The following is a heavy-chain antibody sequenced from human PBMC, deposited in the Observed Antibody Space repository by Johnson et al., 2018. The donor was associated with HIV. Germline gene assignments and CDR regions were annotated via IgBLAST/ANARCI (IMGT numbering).Heavy chain of an antibody. CDR2: ISYDGSNK. J-gene: IGHJ3*02. CDR3: AKDLQWLAEGAFDI. D-gene: IGHD6-19*01. Sequence: QVQLVESGGGVVQPGRSLRLSCEASGFTFSSYGIHWVRQAPGKGLEWVAVISYDGSNKYYGDSVKGRFTISRDNSKTTLYLQMNSLRAEDTAVYYCAKDLQWLAEGAFDIWGQGTMVTVSS. CDR1: GFTFSSYG. V-gene: IGHV3-30*18.